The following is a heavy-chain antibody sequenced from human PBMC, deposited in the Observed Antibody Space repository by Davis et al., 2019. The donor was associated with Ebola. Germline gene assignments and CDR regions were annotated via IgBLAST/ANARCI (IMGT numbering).Heavy chain of an antibody. V-gene: IGHV3-23*01. J-gene: IGHJ4*02. CDR1: GFTFSSYA. CDR2: ISGSGGST. CDR3: ARKTNFDY. Sequence: GESLKISCAASGFTFSSYAMTWVRQAPGKGLEWVSAISGSGGSTYYADSVKGRFTISRDNSKNTLYLQMNSLRAEDTAVYYCARKTNFDYWGQGTLVTVPS.